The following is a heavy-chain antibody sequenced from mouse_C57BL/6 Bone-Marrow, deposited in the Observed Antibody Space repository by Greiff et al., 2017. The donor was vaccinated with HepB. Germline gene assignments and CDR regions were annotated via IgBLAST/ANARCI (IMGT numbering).Heavy chain of an antibody. CDR2: IHPNSGST. J-gene: IGHJ4*01. CDR1: GYTFTSYW. CDR3: ARHGKGAMDY. D-gene: IGHD2-1*01. Sequence: VQLQQPGAELVKPGASVKLSCKASGYTFTSYWMHWVKQRPVQGLEWIGMIHPNSGSTNYNEKFKSKATLTVDKSSSTAYMQLSSLTSEDSAVYYCARHGKGAMDYWGQGTSVTVSS. V-gene: IGHV1-64*01.